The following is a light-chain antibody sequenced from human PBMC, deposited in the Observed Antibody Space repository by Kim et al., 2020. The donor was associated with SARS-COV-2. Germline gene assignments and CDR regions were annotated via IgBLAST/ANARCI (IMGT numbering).Light chain of an antibody. CDR3: QQRSRWPLT. CDR1: ESVSSS. J-gene: IGKJ4*01. V-gene: IGKV3-11*01. Sequence: SLLPGEGATLSCRASESVSSSVAWYQQKAGQAPRLLIYDASKRATGLPARFSGGGSGTDFTLTISGLEPDDFAVYYCQQRSRWPLTFGGGTKVEI. CDR2: DAS.